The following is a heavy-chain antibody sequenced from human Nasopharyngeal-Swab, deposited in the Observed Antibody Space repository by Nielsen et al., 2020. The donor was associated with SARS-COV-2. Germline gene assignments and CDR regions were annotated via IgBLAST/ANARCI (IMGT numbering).Heavy chain of an antibody. V-gene: IGHV3-48*03. D-gene: IGHD3-10*01. CDR1: GFTFSSYE. Sequence: GGSLRLSCAASGFTFSSYEMNWVRQAPGKGLEWVSYISSSGSTIYYADSVKGRFTISRDNAKNSLYLQMNSLRAEDTAVYYCAREPRGVIQNIDYWGQGTLVTVSS. CDR3: AREPRGVIQNIDY. CDR2: ISSSGSTI. J-gene: IGHJ4*02.